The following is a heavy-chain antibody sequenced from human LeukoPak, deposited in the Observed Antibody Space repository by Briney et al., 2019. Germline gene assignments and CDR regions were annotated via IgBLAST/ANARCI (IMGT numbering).Heavy chain of an antibody. Sequence: ETLSLTCAVYGGSFSGYYWSWIRQPPGKGLEWVANIKPDGNEKNYVDSVRGRFTISRDNAKNSLYLQMDSLRAEDTAVYYCARDANRVGATGASDIWGQGTMVTVSS. V-gene: IGHV3-7*01. CDR2: IKPDGNEK. CDR3: ARDANRVGATGASDI. D-gene: IGHD1-26*01. CDR1: GGSFSGYY. J-gene: IGHJ3*02.